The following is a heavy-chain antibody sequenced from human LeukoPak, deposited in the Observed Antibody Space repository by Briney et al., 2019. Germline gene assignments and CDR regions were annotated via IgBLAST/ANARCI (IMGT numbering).Heavy chain of an antibody. CDR2: ISSSSSTI. V-gene: IGHV3-48*04. CDR3: AELGITMIGGV. D-gene: IGHD3-10*02. Sequence: GGSLRLSCVASGFTFSSYSMNWVRQAPGKGLEWVSYISSSSSTIYYADSVKGRSTISRDNAKNSLYLQMNSLRAEDTAVYYCAELGITMIGGVWGKGTTVTISS. CDR1: GFTFSSYS. J-gene: IGHJ6*04.